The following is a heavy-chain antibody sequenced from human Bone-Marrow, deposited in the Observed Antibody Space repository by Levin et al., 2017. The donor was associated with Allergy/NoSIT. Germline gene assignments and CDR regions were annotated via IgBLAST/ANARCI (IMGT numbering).Heavy chain of an antibody. CDR1: GFNFGAYA. CDR2: IIGSGVNV. J-gene: IGHJ4*02. Sequence: GESLKISCAASGFNFGAYAMTWVRQAPGKGLEWVASIIGSGVNVYYADSLKGRFTISRDNSKNSLYLQMDNLRDWDTAVYYCATGRGFLEWLLPWYWGQGTLVTVSS. CDR3: ATGRGFLEWLLPWY. V-gene: IGHV3-23*01. D-gene: IGHD3-3*01.